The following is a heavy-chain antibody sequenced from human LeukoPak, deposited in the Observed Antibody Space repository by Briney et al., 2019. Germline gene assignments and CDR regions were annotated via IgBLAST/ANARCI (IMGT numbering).Heavy chain of an antibody. CDR3: AKGGQTDRFDY. Sequence: AGGSLRLSCAASGFTFNSYAMSWVRQAPGKGLEWVSGITNSGGNTYYADSVKGRFTISRDNSKSTLYLQMNSLRAEDTAVFYCAKGGQTDRFDYWGQGALVTASS. J-gene: IGHJ4*02. CDR2: ITNSGGNT. CDR1: GFTFNSYA. V-gene: IGHV3-23*01. D-gene: IGHD5-12*01.